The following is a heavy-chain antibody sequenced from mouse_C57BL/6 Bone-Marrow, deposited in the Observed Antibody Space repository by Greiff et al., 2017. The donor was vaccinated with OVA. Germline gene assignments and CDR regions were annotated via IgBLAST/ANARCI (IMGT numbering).Heavy chain of an antibody. J-gene: IGHJ3*01. V-gene: IGHV1-62-2*01. D-gene: IGHD2-4*01. CDR2: FYPGSGSI. CDR3: ARHQIYYDYPAWFAY. CDR1: GYTFTEYT. Sequence: VKVVESGAELVKPGASVKLSCKASGYTFTEYTIHWVKQRSGQGLEWIGWFYPGSGSIKYNEKFKDKATLTADKSSSTVYMELSRLTSEDSAVYFCARHQIYYDYPAWFAYWGQGTLVTVSA.